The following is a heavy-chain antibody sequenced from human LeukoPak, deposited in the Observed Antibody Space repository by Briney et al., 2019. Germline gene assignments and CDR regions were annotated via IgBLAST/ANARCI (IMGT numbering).Heavy chain of an antibody. J-gene: IGHJ4*02. CDR1: GFTFSSYA. CDR2: ISYDGSNK. V-gene: IGHV3-30-3*01. CDR3: AKDQYSRDQGGY. D-gene: IGHD6-6*01. Sequence: GRSLRLSCAASGFTFSSYAMHWVRQAPGKGLEWVAVISYDGSNKYYADSVKGRFTISRDNSKNTLYLQMNSLRAEDTAVYYCAKDQYSRDQGGYWGQGTLVTVSS.